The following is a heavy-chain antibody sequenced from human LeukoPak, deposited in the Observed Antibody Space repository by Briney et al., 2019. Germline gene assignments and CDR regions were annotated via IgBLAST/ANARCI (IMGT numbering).Heavy chain of an antibody. V-gene: IGHV1-8*01. CDR2: MNPTSGHT. Sequence: ASVKVSCKASGYTFTSYDINWVRQATGRGLEWMGWMNPTSGHTGYAQNFQGRVTMTRDTSISTAYMELNSLTSEDTAVYYCARSPVGVRKKHDFWGQGTLVIVSS. J-gene: IGHJ4*02. CDR1: GYTFTSYD. CDR3: ARSPVGVRKKHDF. D-gene: IGHD3-10*01.